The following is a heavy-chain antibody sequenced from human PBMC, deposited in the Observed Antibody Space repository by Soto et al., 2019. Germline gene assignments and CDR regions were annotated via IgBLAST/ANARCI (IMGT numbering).Heavy chain of an antibody. Sequence: GGSLRLSCAASGFTFSTYVMNWVRQAPGKGLEWVAVISHDGSNKYYADSVRGRFTISRDNSKNTLFLQMNSLGAEDKAVYYCAENGAGGIQVSQTFDYWGQGTLVTVSS. CDR3: AENGAGGIQVSQTFDY. J-gene: IGHJ4*02. CDR2: ISHDGSNK. V-gene: IGHV3-30*18. CDR1: GFTFSTYV. D-gene: IGHD5-18*01.